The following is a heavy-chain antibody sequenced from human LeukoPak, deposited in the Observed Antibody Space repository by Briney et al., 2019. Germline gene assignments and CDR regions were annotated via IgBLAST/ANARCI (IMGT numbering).Heavy chain of an antibody. V-gene: IGHV5-51*01. D-gene: IGHD3-10*01. J-gene: IGHJ4*02. CDR1: GASIRGYF. Sequence: ETLSLTCTVSGASIRGYFWSWIRQPPGKGLEWMGIIYPGDSDTRYSPSFQGQVTISADKSISTAYLQWSSLKASDTAMYYCARQVDYYGSGSYYNPEYYFDYWGQGTLVTVSS. CDR3: ARQVDYYGSGSYYNPEYYFDY. CDR2: IYPGDSDT.